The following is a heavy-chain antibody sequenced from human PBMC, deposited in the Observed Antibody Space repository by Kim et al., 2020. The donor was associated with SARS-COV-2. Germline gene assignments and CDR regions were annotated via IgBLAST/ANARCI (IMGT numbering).Heavy chain of an antibody. CDR1: GFTFSSYA. V-gene: IGHV3-30*04. J-gene: IGHJ4*02. CDR3: ARDMSGSQPDY. CDR2: ISYDGSNK. D-gene: IGHD1-26*01. Sequence: GGSLRLSCAASGFTFSSYAMHWVRQAPGKGLEWVAVISYDGSNKYYADSVKGRFTISRDNSKNTLYLQMNSLRAEDTAVYYCARDMSGSQPDYWGQGTLVTVSS.